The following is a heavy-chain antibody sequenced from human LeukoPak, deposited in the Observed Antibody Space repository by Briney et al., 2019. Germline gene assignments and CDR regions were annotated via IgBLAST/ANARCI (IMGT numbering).Heavy chain of an antibody. D-gene: IGHD2-21*02. J-gene: IGHJ5*02. CDR2: ISYDGSNK. CDR1: GFTFSSYA. Sequence: GGSLRLSCAASGFTFSSYAMHWVRQAPGKGMEWVAVISYDGSNKYYADSVKGRFTISRDNSKNTLYLQMNSLRAEDTAVYYCARDMAYCGGDCRSWFDPWGQGTLVTVSS. CDR3: ARDMAYCGGDCRSWFDP. V-gene: IGHV3-30*04.